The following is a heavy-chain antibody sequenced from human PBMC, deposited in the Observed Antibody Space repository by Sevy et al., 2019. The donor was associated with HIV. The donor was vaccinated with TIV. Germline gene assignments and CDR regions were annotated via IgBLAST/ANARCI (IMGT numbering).Heavy chain of an antibody. CDR2: IKQDGSEK. CDR1: GFTFSSYW. Sequence: GGSLRLSCAASGFTFSSYWMSWVRQAPGKGLEWVANIKQDGSEKYYVDSVKGRFTISRDNAKNSLYLQMNSLRAEDTAVYYCARDEVMITFGGVIGNPHAFDIWGQGTKVTVSS. CDR3: ARDEVMITFGGVIGNPHAFDI. J-gene: IGHJ3*02. D-gene: IGHD3-16*02. V-gene: IGHV3-7*03.